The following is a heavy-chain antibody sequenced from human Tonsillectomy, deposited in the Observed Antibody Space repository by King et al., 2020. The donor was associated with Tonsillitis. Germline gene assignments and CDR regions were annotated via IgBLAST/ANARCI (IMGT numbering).Heavy chain of an antibody. Sequence: VQLVESGGGVVQPGRSLRLSCTASGYTFSSYGMHWVRQAPGKGLEWVAVISYDGNNKSYADSVKGRFTISRDNSKNTLYLEMNSLRGEDTAVYYCAKDLEHQPLGYWGQGTLVTVSS. CDR2: ISYDGNNK. CDR1: GYTFSSYG. V-gene: IGHV3-30*18. CDR3: AKDLEHQPLGY. D-gene: IGHD2-2*01. J-gene: IGHJ4*02.